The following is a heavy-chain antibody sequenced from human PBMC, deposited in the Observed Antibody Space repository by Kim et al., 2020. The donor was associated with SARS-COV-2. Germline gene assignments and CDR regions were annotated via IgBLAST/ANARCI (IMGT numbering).Heavy chain of an antibody. D-gene: IGHD3-22*01. V-gene: IGHV3-7*01. CDR2: K. Sequence: KYYVDSLKGRFTTSNDNAKNSLYLQMNSLRAEDTAVYYCARDGYYDSSGFWGQGTMVTVSS. J-gene: IGHJ3*01. CDR3: ARDGYYDSSGF.